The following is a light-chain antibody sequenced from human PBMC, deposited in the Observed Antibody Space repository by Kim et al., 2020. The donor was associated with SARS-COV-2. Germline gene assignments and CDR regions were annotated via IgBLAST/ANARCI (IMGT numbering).Light chain of an antibody. CDR2: EVS. CDR1: SSDIGACNQ. Sequence: GQSIPSNSRGTSSDIGACNQVSWYQQPPGTAPKLIIYEVSNRPSGISSRFSASKSGSAASLTISGLQAEDEGDYYCSTYTTSETWVFGTGTKVTVL. V-gene: IGLV2-14*01. CDR3: STYTTSETWV. J-gene: IGLJ6*01.